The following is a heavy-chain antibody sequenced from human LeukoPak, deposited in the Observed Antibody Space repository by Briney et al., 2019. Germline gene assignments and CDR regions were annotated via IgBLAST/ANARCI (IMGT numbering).Heavy chain of an antibody. D-gene: IGHD3-22*01. CDR3: ACSGYSSQTFDY. V-gene: IGHV4-4*02. CDR2: IYHSGST. Sequence: SETLSLTCAVSGGSISSSNWWSWVRQPPGKGLEWIGEIYHSGSTNYNPSLKSRVTISVDKSKNQFSLKLSSVTAADTAVYYCACSGYSSQTFDYWGQGTLVTVSS. CDR1: GGSISSSNW. J-gene: IGHJ4*02.